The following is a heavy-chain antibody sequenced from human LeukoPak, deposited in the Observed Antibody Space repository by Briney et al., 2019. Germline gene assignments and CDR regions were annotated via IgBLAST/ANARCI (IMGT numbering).Heavy chain of an antibody. Sequence: GGSLRLSCAASGFTFSNYWMTWVRQAPGKGLEWVANIKQDGSEKYYVDSVKGRFTISRDNAKNSLYLQMNSLRAEDTAVYYCAELGITMIGGVWGKGTTVTISS. V-gene: IGHV3-7*01. CDR1: GFTFSNYW. J-gene: IGHJ6*04. CDR2: IKQDGSEK. CDR3: AELGITMIGGV. D-gene: IGHD3-10*02.